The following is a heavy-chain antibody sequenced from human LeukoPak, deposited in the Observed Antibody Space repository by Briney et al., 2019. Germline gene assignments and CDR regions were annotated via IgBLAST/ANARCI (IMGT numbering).Heavy chain of an antibody. D-gene: IGHD3-3*01. J-gene: IGHJ5*02. CDR2: IYYSGST. Sequence: SETLSLTCTVSGGSISSSSYYWGGIRQPPGKGLEWIGSIYYSGSTYYNPSLKSRVTISVDTSKNQFSLKLSSVTAAGTAVYYCARLGDFWSGQENWFDPWGQGTLVTVSS. V-gene: IGHV4-39*01. CDR3: ARLGDFWSGQENWFDP. CDR1: GGSISSSSYY.